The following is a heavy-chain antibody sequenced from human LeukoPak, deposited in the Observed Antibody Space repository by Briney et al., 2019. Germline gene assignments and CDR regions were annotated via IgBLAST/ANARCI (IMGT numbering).Heavy chain of an antibody. CDR2: ISAYSGNT. V-gene: IGHV1-18*01. CDR1: GYTFTSFG. Sequence: ASVTVSCKTFGYTFTSFGISWVRQAPGQGLEWVGWISAYSGNTNYAQKLQGRVTMTTDTSTSTAYLELRGLRSDDTAVYYCARDAVDSWGQGTLVTVSS. CDR3: ARDAVDS. J-gene: IGHJ4*02.